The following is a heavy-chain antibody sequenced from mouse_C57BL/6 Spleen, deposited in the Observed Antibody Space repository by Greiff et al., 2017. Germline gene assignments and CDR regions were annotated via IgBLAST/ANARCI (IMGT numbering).Heavy chain of an antibody. CDR1: GYTFTDYE. CDR3: TTGFEY. CDR2: IDPETGGT. V-gene: IGHV1-15*01. J-gene: IGHJ2*01. Sequence: QVQLQQSGAELVRPGASVTLSCKASGYTFTDYEMNWVKQTTVHGLEWIGAIDPETGGTAYNQKFKGKAILTADKSSSTAYMELRSLTSEDSAVYYCTTGFEYWGQGTTLTVSS. D-gene: IGHD4-1*01.